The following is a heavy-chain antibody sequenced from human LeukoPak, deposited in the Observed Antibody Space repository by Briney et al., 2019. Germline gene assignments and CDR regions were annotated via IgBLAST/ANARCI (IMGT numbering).Heavy chain of an antibody. J-gene: IGHJ4*02. D-gene: IGHD5-24*01. CDR1: GYTFINYY. CDR2: INPSGGST. CDR3: ARENGYRRGLDY. Sequence: APVKVSCTASGYTFINYYMHWVRQAPGQGLEWMGIINPSGGSTTYAQKFQGRVTMTRDTSTSTLYMELSSLRSEDTAVYYCARENGYRRGLDYWGQGTLVTVSS. V-gene: IGHV1-46*01.